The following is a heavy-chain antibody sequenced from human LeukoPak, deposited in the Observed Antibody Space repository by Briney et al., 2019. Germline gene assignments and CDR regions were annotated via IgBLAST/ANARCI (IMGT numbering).Heavy chain of an antibody. Sequence: ASVKVSCKVSGYTLTELSMHWVRRAPGKGLEWMGGFDPEDGETIYAQKFQGRVTMTEDTSTDTAYMELSSLRSEDTAVYYCATGLSMRPKYYYDSSGYYYYWGQGTLVTVSS. CDR1: GYTLTELS. J-gene: IGHJ4*02. CDR2: FDPEDGET. D-gene: IGHD3-22*01. CDR3: ATGLSMRPKYYYDSSGYYYY. V-gene: IGHV1-24*01.